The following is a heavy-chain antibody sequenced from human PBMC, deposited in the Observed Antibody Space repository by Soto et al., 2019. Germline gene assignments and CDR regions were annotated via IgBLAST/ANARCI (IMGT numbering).Heavy chain of an antibody. CDR2: ISSSGSTI. V-gene: IGHV3-11*01. Sequence: GGSLRLSCAASGFTFSDYYMSWIRQAPGKGLEWVSYISSSGSTIYYADSVKGRFTISRDNAKNSLYLQMNSLRAEDTAVYYCARAGIDFWSAIGYMDVWGKGTTVTVSS. CDR1: GFTFSDYY. CDR3: ARAGIDFWSAIGYMDV. J-gene: IGHJ6*03. D-gene: IGHD3-3*01.